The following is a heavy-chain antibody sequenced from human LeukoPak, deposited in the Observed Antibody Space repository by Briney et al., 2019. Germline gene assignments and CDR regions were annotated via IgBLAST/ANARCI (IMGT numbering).Heavy chain of an antibody. CDR3: ARDPTDY. J-gene: IGHJ4*02. CDR1: GFTVSSNY. V-gene: IGHV3-7*01. Sequence: GGSLRLSCAASGFTVSSNYMSWVRQAPGKGLEWVANIKQDGSEKYYVDSVKGRFTISRDNAKNSLYLQMNSLRAEDTAVYYCARDPTDYWGQGTLVTVSS. CDR2: IKQDGSEK.